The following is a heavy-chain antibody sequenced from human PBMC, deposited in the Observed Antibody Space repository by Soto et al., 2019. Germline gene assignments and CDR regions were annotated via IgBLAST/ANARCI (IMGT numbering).Heavy chain of an antibody. CDR1: GYTFTSYG. D-gene: IGHD2-2*02. CDR2: ISAYNGNT. Sequence: QVQLVQSGAEVENPGASVKVSCKASGYTFTSYGISWVRQAPGQGLEWMGWISAYNGNTNYAQKLQGRVTMTTDTSTSTAYMELRSLRSDDTAVYYCARDHCSSTNCYTAADYWGQGTLVTVSS. V-gene: IGHV1-18*04. CDR3: ARDHCSSTNCYTAADY. J-gene: IGHJ4*02.